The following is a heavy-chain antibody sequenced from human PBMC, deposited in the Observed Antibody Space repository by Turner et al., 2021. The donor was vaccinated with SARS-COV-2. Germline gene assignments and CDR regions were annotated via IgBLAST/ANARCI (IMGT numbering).Heavy chain of an antibody. V-gene: IGHV3-48*01. CDR2: ISSSSRTI. CDR3: ARDRDYGDYGVYYYGLDV. D-gene: IGHD4-17*01. J-gene: IGHJ6*02. Sequence: EVQLVESGGGLVQPGGSLRLSCAASGVTFSTYSMNWVRQAPGKGLEWVSYISSSSRTIFYADSVKGRFTISRDNAKNSLYLQMNSLRAEDTAVYYCARDRDYGDYGVYYYGLDVWGQGTTVTVSS. CDR1: GVTFSTYS.